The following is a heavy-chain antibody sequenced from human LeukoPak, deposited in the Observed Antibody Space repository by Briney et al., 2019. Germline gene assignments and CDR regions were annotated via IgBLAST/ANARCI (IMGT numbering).Heavy chain of an antibody. CDR3: AKGTYWGGFDY. V-gene: IGHV3-33*06. D-gene: IGHD7-27*01. J-gene: IGHJ4*02. CDR1: GFTFSSYG. Sequence: GGSLRLSCAASGFTFSSYGMHWVRQAPGKGLEWVAVIWYDGSNKYYADSVKGRFTISRDNSKNTLYLQMNSLRAEDTAVYYCAKGTYWGGFDYWGQGTLVTVSS. CDR2: IWYDGSNK.